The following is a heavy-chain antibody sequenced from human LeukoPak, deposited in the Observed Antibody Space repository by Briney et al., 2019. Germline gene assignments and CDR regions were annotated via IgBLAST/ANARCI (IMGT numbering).Heavy chain of an antibody. CDR2: IYYSGST. V-gene: IGHV4-39*01. CDR3: AKAGVRYFDSSGLYAFDF. D-gene: IGHD3-22*01. Sequence: SETLSLTCAVSGGSISSTSYYWAWIRQPPGKGLEWIGTIYYSGSTYHNPSLKSRVALSVDTSRNQFSLRLSSVDAADTAVYYCAKAGVRYFDSSGLYAFDFWGQGTTVTVSS. J-gene: IGHJ3*01. CDR1: GGSISSTSYY.